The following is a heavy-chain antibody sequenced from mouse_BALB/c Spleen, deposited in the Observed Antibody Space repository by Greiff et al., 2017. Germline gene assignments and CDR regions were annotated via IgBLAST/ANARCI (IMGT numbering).Heavy chain of an antibody. J-gene: IGHJ4*01. CDR1: GFTFSSFG. CDR3: ARRLLRSYAMDY. V-gene: IGHV5-17*02. D-gene: IGHD1-1*01. Sequence: EVKLEESGGGLVQPGGSRKLSCAASGFTFSSFGMHWVRQAPEKGLEWVAYISSGSSTIYYADTVKGRFTISRDNPKNTLFLQMTSLRSEDTAMYYCARRLLRSYAMDYWGQGTSVTVSS. CDR2: ISSGSSTI.